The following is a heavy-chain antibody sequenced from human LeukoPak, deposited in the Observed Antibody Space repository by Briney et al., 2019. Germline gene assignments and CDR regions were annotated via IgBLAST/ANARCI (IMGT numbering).Heavy chain of an antibody. J-gene: IGHJ3*01. CDR1: GYTFTNYD. CDR2: ISGYTGDT. D-gene: IGHD2-8*01. V-gene: IGHV1-18*01. CDR3: ARAGYCGDGGCRGGSAFDV. Sequence: ASVKVSCKTSGYTFTNYDIYWVRQAPGQGLECMGWISGYTGDTKYAQILQGRFTMTTDTFTSTAYMELRSLTYDDTAVYYCARAGYCGDGGCRGGSAFDVWGQGTMVTVSS.